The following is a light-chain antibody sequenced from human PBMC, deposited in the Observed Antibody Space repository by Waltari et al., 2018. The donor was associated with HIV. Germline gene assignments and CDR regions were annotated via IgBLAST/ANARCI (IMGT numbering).Light chain of an antibody. CDR2: KAS. CDR1: QNIGYW. J-gene: IGKJ1*01. CDR3: QQYSSYSWT. V-gene: IGKV1-5*03. Sequence: DIQMTQSPYTLSASVGDRVTITCRASQNIGYWLAWYQQKPGKPPHLLIYKASYLESGVPSRFSGSGSGTEFTLTISSLQPDDFATYFCQQYSSYSWTFGQGTKVEIK.